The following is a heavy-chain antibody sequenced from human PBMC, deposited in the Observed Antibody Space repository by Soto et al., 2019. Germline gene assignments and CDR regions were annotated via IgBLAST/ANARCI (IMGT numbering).Heavy chain of an antibody. D-gene: IGHD3-22*01. CDR1: GFTFSSYW. CDR2: INSDGSST. J-gene: IGHJ4*02. CDR3: ARVGGLVYDSSGYYYFDY. V-gene: IGHV3-74*01. Sequence: GGSLRLSCAASGFTFSSYWMHWVRQAPGKGLVWVSRINSDGSSTSYADSVKGRFTISRDNAKNTLYLQMNSLRAEDTAVYYCARVGGLVYDSSGYYYFDYWGQGTLVTVSS.